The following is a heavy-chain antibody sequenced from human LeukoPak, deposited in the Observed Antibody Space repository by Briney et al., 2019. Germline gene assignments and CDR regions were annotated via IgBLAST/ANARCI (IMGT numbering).Heavy chain of an antibody. CDR3: ARSYTSSGYYYGVAY. J-gene: IGHJ4*02. D-gene: IGHD3-22*01. V-gene: IGHV3-7*01. CDR2: IKHDGRDK. Sequence: AGSLRLSCAASGFTFKNYWMTWVRQAPGKGLDWVATIKHDGRDKHYVDSVKGRFAISRDNANNSLHLQMNSLRAEDTAVYFCARSYTSSGYYYGVAYWSQGTLVTVSS. CDR1: GFTFKNYW.